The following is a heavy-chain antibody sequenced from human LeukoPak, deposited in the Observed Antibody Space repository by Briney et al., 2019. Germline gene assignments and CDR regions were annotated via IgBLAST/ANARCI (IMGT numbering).Heavy chain of an antibody. J-gene: IGHJ4*02. V-gene: IGHV3-11*01. CDR1: GFTFSDYY. D-gene: IGHD3-22*01. CDR3: ARADYYDSSGYDY. Sequence: GGSLRLSCAASGFTFSDYYMRWIRQAPGEGLEWVSYISSSGSTIYYADSVKGRFTISRDNAKNSLYLQMNSLRAEDTAVYYCARADYYDSSGYDYWGQGTLVTVSS. CDR2: ISSSGSTI.